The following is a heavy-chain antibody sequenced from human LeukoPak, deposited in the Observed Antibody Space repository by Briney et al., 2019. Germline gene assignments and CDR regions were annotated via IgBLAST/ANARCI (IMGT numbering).Heavy chain of an antibody. CDR1: GYSFTNYW. J-gene: IGHJ3*02. CDR3: ARMRRPARDAFDI. Sequence: GGSLKISCKASGYSFTNYWGGWVRQMPGKGPEWMGIIYPADSDTRYSPSFQGQVTISADKSINTAYLQWSSLKASDTAMYYCARMRRPARDAFDIWGQGTMVTVSS. V-gene: IGHV5-51*01. CDR2: IYPADSDT. D-gene: IGHD3-10*01.